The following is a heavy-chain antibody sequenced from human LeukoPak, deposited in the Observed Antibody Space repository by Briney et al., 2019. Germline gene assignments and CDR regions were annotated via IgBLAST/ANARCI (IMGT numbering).Heavy chain of an antibody. V-gene: IGHV4-34*01. Sequence: SETLSLTCAVYGGSFSGYYWSWIRQPPGKRLEWIGEINHSGSTNYNPSLKSRVTISVDTSKNQFSLKLSSVTAADTAVYYCARWVKRWLQFWWFDPWGQGTLVTVSS. D-gene: IGHD5-24*01. CDR3: ARWVKRWLQFWWFDP. J-gene: IGHJ5*02. CDR2: INHSGST. CDR1: GGSFSGYY.